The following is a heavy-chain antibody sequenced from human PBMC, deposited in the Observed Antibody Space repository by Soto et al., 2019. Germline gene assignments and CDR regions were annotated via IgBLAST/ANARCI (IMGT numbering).Heavy chain of an antibody. Sequence: PGESLKISCKGSGYSFISYWIGWVRQMPGKGLEWMGIIYPGDSDTRYSPSFQGQVTISADKSISTAYLQWSSLKASDTAMYYCASSPRGYCSSTSCRELGNYYGMDGWGQGTTVTVSS. CDR2: IYPGDSDT. V-gene: IGHV5-51*01. CDR1: GYSFISYW. D-gene: IGHD2-2*01. CDR3: ASSPRGYCSSTSCRELGNYYGMDG. J-gene: IGHJ6*02.